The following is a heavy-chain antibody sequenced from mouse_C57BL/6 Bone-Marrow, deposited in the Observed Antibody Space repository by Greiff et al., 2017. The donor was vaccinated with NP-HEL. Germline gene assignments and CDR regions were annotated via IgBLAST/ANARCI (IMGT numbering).Heavy chain of an antibody. V-gene: IGHV14-4*01. J-gene: IGHJ2*01. D-gene: IGHD1-1*01. CDR2: IDPENGDT. CDR1: GFNIKDDY. CDR3: TAFITTDDY. Sequence: VQLQQSGAELVRPGASVMLSCTASGFNIKDDYMHWVKQRPEQGLEWIGWIDPENGDTEYASKFQGKATITADTSSNTDYLQLSSLTSEDTAVYYCTAFITTDDYWGQGTTPTVTA.